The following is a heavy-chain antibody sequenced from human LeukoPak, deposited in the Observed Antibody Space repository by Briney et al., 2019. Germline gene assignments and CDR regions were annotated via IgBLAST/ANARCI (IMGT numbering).Heavy chain of an antibody. Sequence: SETPSLTCTVSGGSISSYYWSWIRQPPGKGLEWIGYIYYSGSTNYNPSLKSRVTISVDTSKNQFSLKLSSVTAADTAVYYCARSAPYNWFDPWGQGTLVTVSS. CDR1: GGSISSYY. V-gene: IGHV4-59*01. J-gene: IGHJ5*02. CDR3: ARSAPYNWFDP. CDR2: IYYSGST.